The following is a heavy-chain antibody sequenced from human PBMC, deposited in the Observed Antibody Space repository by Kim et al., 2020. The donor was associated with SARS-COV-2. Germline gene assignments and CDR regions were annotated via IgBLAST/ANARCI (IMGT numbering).Heavy chain of an antibody. CDR1: GFTFDDYA. V-gene: IGHV3-9*01. D-gene: IGHD1-26*01. CDR3: AKDQRRGWELLGGIDY. CDR2: ISWNSGSI. J-gene: IGHJ4*02. Sequence: GGSLRLSCAASGFTFDDYAMHWVRQAPGKGLEWVSGISWNSGSIGYADSVKGRFTISRDNAKNSLYLQMNSLRAEDTALYYCAKDQRRGWELLGGIDYWGQGTLVTVSS.